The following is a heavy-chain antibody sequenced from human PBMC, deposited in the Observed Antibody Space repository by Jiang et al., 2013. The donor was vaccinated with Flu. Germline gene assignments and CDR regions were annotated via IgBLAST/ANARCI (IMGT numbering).Heavy chain of an antibody. V-gene: IGHV1-69*06. CDR2: IIPIFDTS. CDR1: GGTFSSYP. J-gene: IGHJ1*01. Sequence: QVQLVESGAEMKKPGSSVKVSCKASGGTFSSYPISWVRQAPGQGLEWMGGIIPIFDTSTYAQKFQGRVAITADKSTGTAYMELRSLSSEDTAVYYCASGRDGSNYFKVWTSWGQGTLVTVS. CDR3: ASGRDGSNYFKVWTS. D-gene: IGHD5-24*01.